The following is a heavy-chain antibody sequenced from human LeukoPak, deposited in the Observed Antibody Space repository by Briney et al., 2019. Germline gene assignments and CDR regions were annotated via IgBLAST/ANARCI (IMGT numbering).Heavy chain of an antibody. Sequence: GASVKVSCKASRYTFTGYYMHWVRQAPGQGLEWMGWISAYNGNTNYAQKLQGRVTMTTDTSTSTAYMELRSLRSDDTAVYYCARAVNHYGVPTYYYMDVWGKGTTVTVSS. CDR1: RYTFTGYY. CDR3: ARAVNHYGVPTYYYMDV. CDR2: ISAYNGNT. D-gene: IGHD4-17*01. V-gene: IGHV1-18*04. J-gene: IGHJ6*03.